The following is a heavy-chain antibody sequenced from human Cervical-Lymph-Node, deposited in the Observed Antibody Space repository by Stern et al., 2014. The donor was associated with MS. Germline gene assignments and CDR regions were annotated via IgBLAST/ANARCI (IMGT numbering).Heavy chain of an antibody. J-gene: IGHJ4*02. CDR1: GYTFTGYY. D-gene: IGHD3-22*01. V-gene: IGHV1-2*06. Sequence: QVQLVQSGAEVKKPGASVKVSCKASGYTFTGYYMHWVRQAPGQGLEWIGRINPNSGGTNYAQKFQGRVTMTRYTSISTAYMELSRLRSDDTAVYYCASRLAYYDSSGGGDYWGQGTLVTVSS. CDR2: INPNSGGT. CDR3: ASRLAYYDSSGGGDY.